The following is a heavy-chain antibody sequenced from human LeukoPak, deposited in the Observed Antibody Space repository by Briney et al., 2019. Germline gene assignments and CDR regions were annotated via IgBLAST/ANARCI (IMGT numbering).Heavy chain of an antibody. CDR1: GGSFSGYY. CDR2: INHSGST. CDR3: ASGPLLFCSSTSCYPRNDY. J-gene: IGHJ4*02. D-gene: IGHD2-2*01. V-gene: IGHV4-34*01. Sequence: SETLSLTCAVYGGSFSGYYWSWIRQPPGKGLEWIGEINHSGSTNYNPSLKSRVTTSVDTSKNQFSLKLSSVTAADTAVYYCASGPLLFCSSTSCYPRNDYWGQGTLVTVSS.